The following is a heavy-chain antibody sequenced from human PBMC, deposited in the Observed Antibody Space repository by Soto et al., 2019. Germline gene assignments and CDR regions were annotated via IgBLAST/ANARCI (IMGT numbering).Heavy chain of an antibody. CDR1: GYTFTSYA. V-gene: IGHV1-3*01. D-gene: IGHD2-21*02. CDR3: AREGDATLYYAMDV. Sequence: VQLVQSGAEVKKPGASVKVSCKASGYTFTSYAMHWVRQAPGHGPEWMGWINAGNGDTKYSHNFQGRVTITRNTSASTVSMELSSLRSEDTAVYYCAREGDATLYYAMDVWGQGTTVTVSS. CDR2: INAGNGDT. J-gene: IGHJ6*02.